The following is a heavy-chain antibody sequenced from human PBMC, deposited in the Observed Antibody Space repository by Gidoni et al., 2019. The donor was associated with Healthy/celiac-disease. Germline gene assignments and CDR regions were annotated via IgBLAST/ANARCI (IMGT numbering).Heavy chain of an antibody. CDR3: ARVENKGSYYFDY. Sequence: EVQLVESGGGLVQPGGSLRLSCAASGFTFSSYWMSWVRQAPGKGLEWVANIKQDGSEKYYVDSVKGRFTISRDNAKNSLYLQMNSLRAEDTAVYYCARVENKGSYYFDYWGQGTLVTVSS. CDR2: IKQDGSEK. V-gene: IGHV3-7*01. CDR1: GFTFSSYW. J-gene: IGHJ4*02. D-gene: IGHD1-26*01.